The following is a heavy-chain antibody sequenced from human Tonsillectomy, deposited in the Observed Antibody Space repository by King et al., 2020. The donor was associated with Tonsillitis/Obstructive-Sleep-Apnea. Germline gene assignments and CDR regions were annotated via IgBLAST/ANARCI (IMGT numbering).Heavy chain of an antibody. D-gene: IGHD2-15*01. CDR3: ARDHCSGGSCYSDY. CDR2: ISAYSGDT. Sequence: VQLVQSGAEVKKPGASVNVSCKASGYTFTIYGINWVRQAPGQGLEWMGWISAYSGDTDFAQKFQDRVTMTTDTSMSTAYMELRSLRSDDTAVYFCARDHCSGGSCYSDYWGQGTLVTVSS. CDR1: GYTFTIYG. V-gene: IGHV1-18*01. J-gene: IGHJ4*02.